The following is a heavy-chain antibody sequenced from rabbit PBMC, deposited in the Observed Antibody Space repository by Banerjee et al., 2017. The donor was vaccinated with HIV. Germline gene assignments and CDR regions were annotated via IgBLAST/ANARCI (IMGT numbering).Heavy chain of an antibody. D-gene: IGHD6-1*01. CDR2: IDPVFGST. CDR1: GFDFSSYY. CDR3: VREGYYIYGYAGDDHNL. V-gene: IGHV1S7*01. Sequence: QLKESGGGLVQPGGSLKLSCKASGFDFSSYYMSWVRQAPGKGLEWIGYIDPVFGSTYYASWVNGRFTISSHNAQNTLYLQLNSLTAADTATYFCVREGYYIYGYAGDDHNLWGPGTLVTVS. J-gene: IGHJ4*01.